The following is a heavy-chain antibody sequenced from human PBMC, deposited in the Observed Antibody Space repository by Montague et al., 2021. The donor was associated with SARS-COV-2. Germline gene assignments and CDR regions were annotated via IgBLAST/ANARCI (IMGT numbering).Heavy chain of an antibody. CDR1: GDSISHSSYY. D-gene: IGHD6-19*01. J-gene: IGHJ4*02. V-gene: IGHV4-39*07. CDR3: ARVRQWLVPFDY. CDR2: IYYSGST. Sequence: SETLSLTCTVSGDSISHSSYYWGWIRQPPGKGLEWIGSIYYSGSTYYNPSLKSRVTISVDTSKHQDSLKLNSVTAADTAVYYCARVRQWLVPFDYWGQGTLVTVSS.